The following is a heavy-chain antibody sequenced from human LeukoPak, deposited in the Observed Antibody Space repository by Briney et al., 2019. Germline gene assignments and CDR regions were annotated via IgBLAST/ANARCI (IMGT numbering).Heavy chain of an antibody. V-gene: IGHV3-30-3*01. D-gene: IGHD2-21*01. CDR2: IASGGSHT. CDR1: GFTFSTYF. Sequence: SGRSLRLSCAASGFTFSTYFMHWVRQAPGKGLEWVADIASGGSHTFYVEFVKGRFTISRDNSKNTLYLQMNSLRAEDTAVYFCARERQDTILHSGAFDIWGQGTMVTVSS. J-gene: IGHJ3*02. CDR3: ARERQDTILHSGAFDI.